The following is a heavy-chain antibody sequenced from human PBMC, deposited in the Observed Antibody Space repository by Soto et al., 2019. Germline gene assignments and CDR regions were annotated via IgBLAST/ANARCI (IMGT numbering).Heavy chain of an antibody. CDR3: ARGYGSGNPYYMDV. CDR2: IWYDGSNK. J-gene: IGHJ6*03. Sequence: QVQLVESGGGVVQPGTSLRLSCAASGFTFSSYGMHWVRQAPGKGLEWVAVIWYDGSNKYYADSVKGRFTISRDNSKNTLYLQMNSLRAEDSAVYYCARGYGSGNPYYMDVWSKGTTVTVSS. CDR1: GFTFSSYG. V-gene: IGHV3-33*01. D-gene: IGHD3-10*01.